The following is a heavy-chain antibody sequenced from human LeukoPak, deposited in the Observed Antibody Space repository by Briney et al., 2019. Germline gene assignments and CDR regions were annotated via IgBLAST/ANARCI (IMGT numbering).Heavy chain of an antibody. J-gene: IGHJ4*02. CDR1: GGSISSYY. D-gene: IGHD3-22*01. CDR2: IYYGGST. V-gene: IGHV4-59*01. Sequence: SETLSLTCTVSGGSISSYYWSWIRQPPGKGLEWIGYIYYGGSTDYNPSLKSRVTISVDTSKNQFSLKLSSVTAADTAVYYCAGASYDSSGVHWSQGTLVTVSS. CDR3: AGASYDSSGVH.